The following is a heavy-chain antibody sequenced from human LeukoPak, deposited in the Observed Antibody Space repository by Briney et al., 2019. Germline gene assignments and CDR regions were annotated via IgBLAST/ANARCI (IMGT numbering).Heavy chain of an antibody. CDR2: IIPIFGTA. J-gene: IGHJ4*02. V-gene: IGHV1-69*05. D-gene: IGHD3-22*01. CDR3: ARVHYYDSSGYYWLLGFDY. Sequence: EASVKVSCKASGGTFSSYAISWVRQAPGQGLEWMGGIIPIFGTANYAQKFQGRVTITTDESTSTAYMDLSSLRSEDTAAYYCARVHYYDSSGYYWLLGFDYWGQGTLVTVSS. CDR1: GGTFSSYA.